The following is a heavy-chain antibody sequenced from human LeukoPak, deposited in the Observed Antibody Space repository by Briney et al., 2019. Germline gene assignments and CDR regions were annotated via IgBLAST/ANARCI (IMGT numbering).Heavy chain of an antibody. CDR3: ARDAWLVGTTNLYYFDY. CDR2: INPNSGDT. V-gene: IGHV1-2*02. Sequence: ASVKVSCKASEYTFTDYYMHWVRLAPGQRLEWMGWINPNSGDTNYAQKFQGRVTMTRDPSISTAYMELSRLRSDDTAVYYCARDAWLVGTTNLYYFDYWGQGTLVTVSS. D-gene: IGHD1-26*01. J-gene: IGHJ4*02. CDR1: EYTFTDYY.